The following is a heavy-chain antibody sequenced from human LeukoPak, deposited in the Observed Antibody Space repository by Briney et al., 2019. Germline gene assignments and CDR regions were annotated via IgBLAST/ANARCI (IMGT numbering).Heavy chain of an antibody. J-gene: IGHJ4*02. CDR3: AREGPHYGDLPIY. CDR1: GYTFTSYA. Sequence: ASVKVSCKASGYTFTSYAMNWVRQAPGQGLEWMGWINTKAGNPTYAQGFTGRFVFSLDTSVSTAYLQITSLKAEDTAVYYCAREGPHYGDLPIYWGQGTLVTVSS. D-gene: IGHD4-17*01. V-gene: IGHV7-4-1*02. CDR2: INTKAGNP.